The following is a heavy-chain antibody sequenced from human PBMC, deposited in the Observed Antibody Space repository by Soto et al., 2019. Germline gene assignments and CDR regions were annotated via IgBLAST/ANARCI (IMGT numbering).Heavy chain of an antibody. CDR2: IYYSGST. Sequence: QVQLQESGPGLVKPSQTLSLTCTVSGGSISSGGYYWSWIRQHPGKGLEWIGYIYYSGSTYYNPSLKCRVTISVDTSKNQFSLKLSSVTAADTAVYYCSRVPDEDGTGSYYSDAFDIWGQGTMVTVSS. CDR1: GGSISSGGYY. V-gene: IGHV4-31*03. CDR3: SRVPDEDGTGSYYSDAFDI. D-gene: IGHD3-10*01. J-gene: IGHJ3*02.